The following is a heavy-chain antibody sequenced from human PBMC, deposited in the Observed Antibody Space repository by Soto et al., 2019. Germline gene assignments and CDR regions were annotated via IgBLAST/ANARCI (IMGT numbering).Heavy chain of an antibody. CDR2: ISSSSSYI. V-gene: IGHV3-21*01. CDR1: GFTFSSYS. CDR3: ARETHALGDYYDSRDDAFDI. Sequence: GESLKISCAASGFTFSSYSMNWVRQAPGKGLEWVSSISSSSSYIYYADSVKGRFTISRDNAKNSLYLQMNSLRAEDTAVYYCARETHALGDYYDSRDDAFDIWGQGTRVTVSS. J-gene: IGHJ3*02. D-gene: IGHD3-22*01.